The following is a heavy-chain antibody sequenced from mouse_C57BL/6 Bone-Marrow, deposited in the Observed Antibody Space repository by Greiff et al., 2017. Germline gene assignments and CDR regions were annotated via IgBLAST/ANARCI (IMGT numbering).Heavy chain of an antibody. CDR3: ARDGYYPLFDY. CDR1: GYTFTDYN. V-gene: IGHV1-22*01. CDR2: INPNNGGT. Sequence: EVQLQQSGPELVKPGASVKMSCKASGYTFTDYNMHWVKQSHGKSLEWIGYINPNNGGTSYNQKFKGKATLTVNKSSSTAYMELRSRTSEDSAVYYCARDGYYPLFDYWGQGTTLTVSS. D-gene: IGHD2-3*01. J-gene: IGHJ2*01.